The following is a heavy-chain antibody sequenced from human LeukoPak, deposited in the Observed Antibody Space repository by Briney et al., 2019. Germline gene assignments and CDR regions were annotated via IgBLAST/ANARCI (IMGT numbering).Heavy chain of an antibody. D-gene: IGHD6-19*01. Sequence: SVKVSCKASGFTFTSSPMHWVRQARVQRLEWIGWIVVGSGNTNYAQKFQERVTITRDVSTNTAYMELSSLRSEDTAVYYCATGSGWYSPDYWGQGTLVTVSS. V-gene: IGHV1-58*02. CDR2: IVVGSGNT. J-gene: IGHJ4*02. CDR3: ATGSGWYSPDY. CDR1: GFTFTSSP.